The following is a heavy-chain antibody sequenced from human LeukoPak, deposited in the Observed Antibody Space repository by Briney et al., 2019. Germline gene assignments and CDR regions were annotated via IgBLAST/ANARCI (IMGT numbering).Heavy chain of an antibody. CDR2: ISDRGSYI. J-gene: IGHJ3*02. V-gene: IGHV3-21*01. D-gene: IGHD4-17*01. CDR3: ARDRDYGDSTPAAFDI. CDR1: GFTFNTYS. Sequence: GGSLRLSCTASGFTFNTYSMNWVRQAPGKGLEWVASISDRGSYIYYTDSVKGRFTITRDNAKNSLYLQMNSLRADDTAVYYCARDRDYGDSTPAAFDIWGQGTMVTVSS.